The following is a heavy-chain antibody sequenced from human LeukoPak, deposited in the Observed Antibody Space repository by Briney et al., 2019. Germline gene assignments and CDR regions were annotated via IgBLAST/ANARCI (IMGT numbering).Heavy chain of an antibody. CDR2: IYPGDSDT. D-gene: IGHD3-22*01. Sequence: PGESLKISCKGSGYSFTTYWIGWVRQMPGKGLEWMGIIYPGDSDTRYSPSFQGQVTISADKSISTAYLQWSSLKASDTAMYYCATTEYYYDSSGYYPFDYWGQGTLVTASS. J-gene: IGHJ4*02. V-gene: IGHV5-51*01. CDR3: ATTEYYYDSSGYYPFDY. CDR1: GYSFTTYW.